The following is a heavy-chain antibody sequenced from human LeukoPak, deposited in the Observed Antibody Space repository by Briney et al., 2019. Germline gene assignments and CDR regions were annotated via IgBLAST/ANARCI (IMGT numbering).Heavy chain of an antibody. CDR1: GYSLGKNYY. CDR3: ARYDSRGSASTKFDY. CDR2: IYGRAST. Sequence: SETLSLTCAVSGYSLGKNYYWGWIRQSPGKGLVWIGRIYGRASTSYNPSLMNRVTMSVDTSKNHFSLQLTSVTAADTAVYYCARYDSRGSASTKFDYWGPGIQVTVSS. V-gene: IGHV4-38-2*01. D-gene: IGHD3-3*01. J-gene: IGHJ4*02.